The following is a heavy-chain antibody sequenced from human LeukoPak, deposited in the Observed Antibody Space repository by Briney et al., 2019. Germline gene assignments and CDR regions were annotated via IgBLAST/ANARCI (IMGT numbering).Heavy chain of an antibody. CDR1: GFTFSSYS. V-gene: IGHV3-48*04. Sequence: PGGSLRLSCAASGFTFSSYSMNWVRQAPGKGLEWISYIGTDISTIYYADSVKGRFTISRDNAKNSLYLQMNSLRAEDTAVYYCARGPPLFDPWGQGTLVTVSS. J-gene: IGHJ5*02. CDR2: IGTDISTI. CDR3: ARGPPLFDP.